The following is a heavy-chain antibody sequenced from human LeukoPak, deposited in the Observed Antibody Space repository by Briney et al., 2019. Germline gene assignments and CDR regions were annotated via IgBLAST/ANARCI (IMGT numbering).Heavy chain of an antibody. J-gene: IGHJ4*02. CDR1: GFTFSNSW. CDR2: IKKDGSGE. V-gene: IGHV3-7*03. CDR3: AAGDTLEF. D-gene: IGHD2-21*01. Sequence: GGFLRLSCVASGFTFSNSWMYWVRQAPGKGLEGVANIKKDGSGESYGDSVKGRFTISRDNAESSLYLQMNNLRAEDTAVYFCAAGDTLEFWGQGTLVTVSS.